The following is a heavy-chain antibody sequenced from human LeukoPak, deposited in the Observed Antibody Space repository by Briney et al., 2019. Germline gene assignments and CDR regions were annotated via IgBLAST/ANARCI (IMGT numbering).Heavy chain of an antibody. V-gene: IGHV3-30-3*01. D-gene: IGHD1-26*01. CDR2: ISYDGSNK. CDR3: ASGTIVGATHDY. CDR1: GFTFSSYA. Sequence: PGGSLRLSCAASGFTFSSYAMHWVRQAPGKGLEWVAVISYDGSNKYYADSVKGRFTISRDNSKNTLYLQMNSLRAEDAAVYYCASGTIVGATHDYWGQGTLVTVSS. J-gene: IGHJ4*02.